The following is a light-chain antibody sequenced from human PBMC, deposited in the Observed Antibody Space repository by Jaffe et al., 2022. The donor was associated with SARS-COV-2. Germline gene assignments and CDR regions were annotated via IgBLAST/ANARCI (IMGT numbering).Light chain of an antibody. CDR2: GVS. Sequence: EIVLTQSPGTLSLSPGERATLSCRASQTISSNYLAWYQQKPGQAPRLLIYGVSSRATGIPDRFSGSGSRTDFTLTISRLEPEDFAVYYCQQFGGSPLFTFGPGTKLDIK. J-gene: IGKJ3*01. V-gene: IGKV3-20*01. CDR1: QTISSNY. CDR3: QQFGGSPLFT.